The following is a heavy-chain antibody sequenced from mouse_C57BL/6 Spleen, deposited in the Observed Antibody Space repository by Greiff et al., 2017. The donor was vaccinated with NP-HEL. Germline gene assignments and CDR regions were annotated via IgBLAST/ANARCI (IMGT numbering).Heavy chain of an antibody. D-gene: IGHD4-1*01. Sequence: QVQLKQSGPELVKPGASVKISCKASGYAFSSSWMNWVKQRPGKGLEWIGRIYPGDGDTNYNGKFKGKATLTADKSSSTAYMQLSSLTSEDSAVYFCARWDLRRYAMDYWGQGTSVTVSS. V-gene: IGHV1-82*01. J-gene: IGHJ4*01. CDR1: GYAFSSSW. CDR3: ARWDLRRYAMDY. CDR2: IYPGDGDT.